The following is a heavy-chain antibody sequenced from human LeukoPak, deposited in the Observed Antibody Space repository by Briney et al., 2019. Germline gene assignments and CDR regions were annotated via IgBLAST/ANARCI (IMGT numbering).Heavy chain of an antibody. CDR1: GFTFSSYS. CDR3: ARANYDSSGYYPLIYY. CDR2: ISSSSSYI. J-gene: IGHJ4*02. V-gene: IGHV3-21*01. Sequence: GGSLRLSCAASGFTFSSYSMNWVRRAPGKGLEWVSSISSSSSYIYYADSVKGRFTISRDNAKNSLYLQMNGLRAEDTAVYYCARANYDSSGYYPLIYYWGQGTLVTVSS. D-gene: IGHD3-22*01.